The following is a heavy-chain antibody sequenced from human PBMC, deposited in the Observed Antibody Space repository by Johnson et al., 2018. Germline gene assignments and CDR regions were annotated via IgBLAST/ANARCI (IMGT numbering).Heavy chain of an antibody. V-gene: IGHV5-51*03. D-gene: IGHD3-9*01. Sequence: VQLVQSGAEVKKPGESLKISCKGSGYSFTSYWIGWVRQMPGKGLEWMGIIYPGDSDTRYSPSFHGQVIISADKSISTAYLQWSSLKASEPAMYYCASPSKNSDILTGYYGYAFDIWGQGTMVTVSS. CDR3: ASPSKNSDILTGYYGYAFDI. J-gene: IGHJ3*02. CDR2: IYPGDSDT. CDR1: GYSFTSYW.